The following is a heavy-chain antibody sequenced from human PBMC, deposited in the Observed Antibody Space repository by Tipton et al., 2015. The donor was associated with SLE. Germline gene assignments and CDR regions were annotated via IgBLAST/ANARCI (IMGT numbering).Heavy chain of an antibody. V-gene: IGHV4-59*08. CDR3: ATRGGDGLGAFDI. Sequence: TLSLTCTVSGGSISSYYWSWIRQPPGKGMEWIGYIYYSGSTNYNPSLKSRVTISVDTSKNQFSLKLSSVTAADTAVYYCATRGGDGLGAFDIWGQGTMVTVSS. J-gene: IGHJ3*02. CDR1: GGSISSYY. CDR2: IYYSGST. D-gene: IGHD2-21*01.